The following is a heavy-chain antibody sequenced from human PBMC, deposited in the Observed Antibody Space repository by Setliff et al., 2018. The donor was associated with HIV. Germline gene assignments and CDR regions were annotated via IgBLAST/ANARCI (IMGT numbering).Heavy chain of an antibody. CDR2: INHSGST. CDR1: GGSFSAYH. CDR3: ARERGAVEQWLLGAFDI. D-gene: IGHD6-19*01. Sequence: PSETLSLTCAVYGGSFSAYHWSWIRQTPGKGLEWLGEINHSGSTAYNLALKSRVTISVDTSKNQFSLKLSSVTAADTAVYYCARERGAVEQWLLGAFDIWGQGTMVTVSS. J-gene: IGHJ3*02. V-gene: IGHV4-34*01.